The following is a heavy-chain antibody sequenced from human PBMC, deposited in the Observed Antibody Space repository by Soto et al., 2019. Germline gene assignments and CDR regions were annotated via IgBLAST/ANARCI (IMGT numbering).Heavy chain of an antibody. J-gene: IGHJ1*01. CDR2: ISYDGSNK. D-gene: IGHD3-3*01. CDR3: AKELRPTPIFGFFEP. CDR1: GFTFSSYG. V-gene: IGHV3-30*18. Sequence: GGSLRLSCASSGFTFSSYGMHGVRQAPGKGREGVAVISYDGSNKYYADSVKGRFTISRDNSKNTLYLQMNSLRAEDTAVYYCAKELRPTPIFGFFEPWGQGTLVTVSS.